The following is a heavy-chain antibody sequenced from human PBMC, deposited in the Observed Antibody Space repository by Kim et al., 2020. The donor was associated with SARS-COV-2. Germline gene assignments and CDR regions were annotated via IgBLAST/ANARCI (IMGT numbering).Heavy chain of an antibody. CDR1: GGSISSSSYY. J-gene: IGHJ6*02. CDR3: ARTGGAYYYGSGSYYNVYDYYGMDV. D-gene: IGHD3-10*01. V-gene: IGHV4-39*01. Sequence: SETLSLTCTVSGGSISSSSYYWGWIRQPPGKGLEWIGSIYYSGSTYYNPSLKSRVTISVDTSKNQFSLKLSSVTAADTAVYYCARTGGAYYYGSGSYYNVYDYYGMDVWGQGTTVTVSS. CDR2: IYYSGST.